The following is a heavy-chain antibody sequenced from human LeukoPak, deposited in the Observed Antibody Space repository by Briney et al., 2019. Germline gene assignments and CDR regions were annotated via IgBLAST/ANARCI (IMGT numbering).Heavy chain of an antibody. CDR1: GGSFSGYY. V-gene: IGHV4-59*12. CDR2: IYYSGST. J-gene: IGHJ4*02. D-gene: IGHD3-22*01. CDR3: ARDYYDSSGVN. Sequence: SETLSLTCSVYGGSFSGYYWSWIRQPPGKGLEWIGYIYYSGSTNYNPSLKSRVTISVDTSKNQFSLKLSSVTAADTAVYYCARDYYDSSGVNWGQGTLVTVSS.